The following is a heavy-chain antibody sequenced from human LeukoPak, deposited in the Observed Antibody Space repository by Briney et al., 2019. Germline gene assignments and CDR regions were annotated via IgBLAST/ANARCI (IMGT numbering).Heavy chain of an antibody. J-gene: IGHJ4*02. CDR1: GFTFSSYS. Sequence: GGSLRLSCVASGFTFSSYSMNWVRQAPGKGLEWVSYISSGGDNTYYADSVKGRFTISRDKAKSSLYLQMNSLRAEDTAVYYCARLAGAVVGTSDFDYWGQGTLVTVSS. CDR3: ARLAGAVVGTSDFDY. D-gene: IGHD6-19*01. CDR2: ISSGGDNT. V-gene: IGHV3-48*01.